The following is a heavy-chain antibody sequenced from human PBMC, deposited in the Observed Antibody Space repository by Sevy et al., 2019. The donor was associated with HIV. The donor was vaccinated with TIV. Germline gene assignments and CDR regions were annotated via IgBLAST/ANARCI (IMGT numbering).Heavy chain of an antibody. CDR2: IFPGDSET. CDR1: GYTFTHYW. V-gene: IGHV5-51*01. CDR3: ARDPSLSAFDI. J-gene: IGHJ3*02. Sequence: GESLKISCKASGYTFTHYWIGWVRQMPGKGLEWMGIIFPGDSETRYIPSFQGQVTFSADKSITTAYLQWSSLKASDTAMYYCARDPSLSAFDIWGHGTMVTVSS.